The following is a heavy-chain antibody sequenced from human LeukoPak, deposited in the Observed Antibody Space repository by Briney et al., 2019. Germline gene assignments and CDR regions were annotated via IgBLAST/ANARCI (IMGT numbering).Heavy chain of an antibody. CDR3: ARGKYCSSTSCYRTYFDY. CDR1: GGTFSSYA. V-gene: IGHV1-69*13. CDR2: IIPIFGTA. Sequence: GASVKVSCKASGGTFSSYAISWVRQAPGQGLEWMGGIIPIFGTANYAQKFQGRVTITADESTSTAYMELSSLRSEDTAVYYCARGKYCSSTSCYRTYFDYWGQGTLVTVSS. J-gene: IGHJ4*02. D-gene: IGHD2-2*01.